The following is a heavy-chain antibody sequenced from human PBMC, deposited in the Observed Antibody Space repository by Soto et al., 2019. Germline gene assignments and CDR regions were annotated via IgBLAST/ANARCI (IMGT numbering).Heavy chain of an antibody. Sequence: ASVKVSCKASGYTFTGYYMHWVRQAPGQGLEWMGWINPNSGGTNYAQKFQGWVTMTRDTSISTAYMELSRLRSDDTAVYYCARDYFGSSGGYMGNWFDPWGQGTLVTVSS. J-gene: IGHJ5*02. CDR2: INPNSGGT. D-gene: IGHD6-19*01. V-gene: IGHV1-2*04. CDR1: GYTFTGYY. CDR3: ARDYFGSSGGYMGNWFDP.